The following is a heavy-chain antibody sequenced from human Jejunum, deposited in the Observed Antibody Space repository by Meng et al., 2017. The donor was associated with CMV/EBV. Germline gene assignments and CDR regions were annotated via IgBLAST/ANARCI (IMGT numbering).Heavy chain of an antibody. CDR2: IYHSGST. CDR1: GDSISSTYW. J-gene: IGHJ4*02. Sequence: VSGDSISSTYWWSWVRQPPGKGLEWIGEIYHSGSTNYNPSLKSRVTISVDKSKNQFSLNLSSVTAADTAVYYCARDFTIVRRLIDYWGQGTLVTVSS. CDR3: ARDFTIVRRLIDY. D-gene: IGHD3-10*01. V-gene: IGHV4-4*02.